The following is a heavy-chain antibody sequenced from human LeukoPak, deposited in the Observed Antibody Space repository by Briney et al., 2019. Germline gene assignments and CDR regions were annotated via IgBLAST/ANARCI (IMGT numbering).Heavy chain of an antibody. CDR3: ARADIAAAEAPLNC. Sequence: GASVNVSCKASGYTFTSYGISWVRQAPGQGLEWMGWISAYNGNTNYAQKLQGRVTMTTDTSTSTAYMELRSLRSDDTAVYYCARADIAAAEAPLNCWGQGTLVTVSS. CDR1: GYTFTSYG. D-gene: IGHD6-13*01. J-gene: IGHJ4*02. CDR2: ISAYNGNT. V-gene: IGHV1-18*01.